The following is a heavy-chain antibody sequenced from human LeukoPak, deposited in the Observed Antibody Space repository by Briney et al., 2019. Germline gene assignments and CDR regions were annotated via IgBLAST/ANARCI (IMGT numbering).Heavy chain of an antibody. CDR1: GFTFSSYA. D-gene: IGHD6-13*01. CDR2: ISGSGGST. CDR3: AKDRRIAAAGTGDDY. V-gene: IGHV3-23*01. J-gene: IGHJ4*02. Sequence: GGSLRLSCAASGFTFSSYAMSWVRQAPGKGLEWVSAISGSGGSTYYTDSVKGRFTISRDNSKNTLYLQMNSLRAEDTAVYYCAKDRRIAAAGTGDDYWGQGTLVTVSS.